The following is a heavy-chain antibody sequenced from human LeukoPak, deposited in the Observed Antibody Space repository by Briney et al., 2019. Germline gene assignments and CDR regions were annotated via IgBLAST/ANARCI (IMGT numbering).Heavy chain of an antibody. CDR1: GFTFSDYA. Sequence: GGSLRFSCTASGFTFSDYAMSWVRQAPGKGLEWVSGISGSGGSIRYADSVKGRFIISRDNSKSTLYLQMNSQRAEDTAVYYCAKGGDGYNYYFDYWGQETLVTVSS. J-gene: IGHJ4*02. D-gene: IGHD5-24*01. CDR2: ISGSGGSI. V-gene: IGHV3-23*01. CDR3: AKGGDGYNYYFDY.